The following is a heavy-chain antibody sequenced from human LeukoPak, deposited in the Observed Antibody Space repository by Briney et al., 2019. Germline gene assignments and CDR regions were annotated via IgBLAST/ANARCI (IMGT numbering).Heavy chain of an antibody. CDR2: IYYSGST. J-gene: IGHJ4*02. Sequence: SETLSLTCTVSGGSISSYYWSWIRQPPGKGLEWIGYIYYSGSTNYNPSLKSRVTISVDTSKNQFSLKLSSVTAADTAVYYCTRGGPPGTSDYWGQGTLVTVSS. V-gene: IGHV4-59*01. CDR1: GGSISSYY. CDR3: TRGGPPGTSDY. D-gene: IGHD1-1*01.